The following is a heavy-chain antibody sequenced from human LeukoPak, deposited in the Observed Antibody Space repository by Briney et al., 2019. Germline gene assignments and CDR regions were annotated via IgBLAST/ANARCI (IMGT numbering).Heavy chain of an antibody. CDR1: GYTFTTYY. V-gene: IGHV1-46*03. J-gene: IGHJ4*02. D-gene: IGHD1-26*01. CDR2: INPSGGST. Sequence: ASVKVSCKASGYTFTTYYMHWVRQAPGQGLEWMGIINPSGGSTSYAQKSQGRVTMTRDTSTSTVYMELSSLRSEGTAVYYCARDGSVLGGAFDYWGQGTLVTVSS. CDR3: ARDGSVLGGAFDY.